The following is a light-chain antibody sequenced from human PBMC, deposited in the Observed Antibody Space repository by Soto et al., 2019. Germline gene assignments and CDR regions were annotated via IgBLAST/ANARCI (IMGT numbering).Light chain of an antibody. J-gene: IGKJ4*01. CDR3: QQYNNWPLT. CDR2: GAS. CDR1: QTVYNN. Sequence: EIVMTQSPATLSVSPGERATLSCRASQTVYNNLAGYQQKPGQAPRLLIYGASARAPGIQARFSGSGSGTEFTLTISSQQSEEFVGYYCQQYNNWPLTFGGGTKVEIK. V-gene: IGKV3-15*01.